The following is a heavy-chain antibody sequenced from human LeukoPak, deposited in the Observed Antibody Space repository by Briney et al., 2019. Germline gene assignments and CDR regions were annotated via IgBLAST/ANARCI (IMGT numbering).Heavy chain of an antibody. CDR2: IYYSGST. CDR3: ARPGWYGWIDY. D-gene: IGHD6-19*01. V-gene: IGHV4-39*01. J-gene: IGHJ4*02. Sequence: SETLSLTCTVSGGSISSSSHYWGLIRQPPGKGLEWIGSIYYSGSTYYNPSLKSRVTISVDTSKNQFSLKLSSVTAEDTAVYYCARPGWYGWIDYWGQGTLFTVSS. CDR1: GGSISSSSHY.